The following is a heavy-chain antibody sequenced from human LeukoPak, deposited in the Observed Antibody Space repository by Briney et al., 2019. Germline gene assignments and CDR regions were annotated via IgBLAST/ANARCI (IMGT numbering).Heavy chain of an antibody. D-gene: IGHD1-26*01. CDR3: ARQVGVDDAFDI. J-gene: IGHJ3*02. CDR2: ISSGSSYI. CDR1: GFTSNTYS. Sequence: SGGSLRLSCAASGFTSNTYSVNWVRQAPGKGLEWGSSISSGSSYIFYADSMKGRFTISRDNAKTSLYLQMNSLRAEDTAVYYCARQVGVDDAFDIWGQGTKVTVSS. V-gene: IGHV3-21*01.